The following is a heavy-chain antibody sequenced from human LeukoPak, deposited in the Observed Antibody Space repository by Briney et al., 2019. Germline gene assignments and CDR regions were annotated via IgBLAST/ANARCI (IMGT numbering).Heavy chain of an antibody. CDR2: IYYSGST. J-gene: IGHJ3*02. Sequence: PSETLSLTCTVSGGSISSSSYYWGWIRQPPGKGLEWIGSIYYSGSTYYNPSLKSRVTISVDTSKNQFSLKLSSVTAADTAVYYCARSIDVLRYFDWLLLVEDAFDIWGQGTMVTVSS. V-gene: IGHV4-39*07. D-gene: IGHD3-9*01. CDR1: GGSISSSSYY. CDR3: ARSIDVLRYFDWLLLVEDAFDI.